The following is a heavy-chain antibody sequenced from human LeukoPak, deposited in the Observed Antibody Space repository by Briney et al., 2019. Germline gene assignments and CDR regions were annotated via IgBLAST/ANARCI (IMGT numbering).Heavy chain of an antibody. V-gene: IGHV3-23*01. Sequence: GGSLRLSCAASGFTFNNYAMNWVRQAPGEGLEWVSSISGGGETTYYADSAKGRFTISRDNSHNTLYLQMNSLRAEDTAVYYCARDYADYVGYFFFDYWGQGTLVTVSS. J-gene: IGHJ4*02. CDR3: ARDYADYVGYFFFDY. D-gene: IGHD4-17*01. CDR1: GFTFNNYA. CDR2: ISGGGETT.